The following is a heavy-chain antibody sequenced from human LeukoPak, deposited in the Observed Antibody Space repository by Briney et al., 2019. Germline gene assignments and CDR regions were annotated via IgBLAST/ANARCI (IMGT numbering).Heavy chain of an antibody. D-gene: IGHD6-19*01. J-gene: IGHJ4*02. Sequence: SGGCLRLSCAASGFTFSSYARQGVRQATGKGLEWVVVISYDGANKYYADSVKGRFTISRDYSKNTLYLQMVSLRAEDTAVYYCARETTSGWTDYWGQGTLVTVSS. V-gene: IGHV3-30-3*01. CDR3: ARETTSGWTDY. CDR1: GFTFSSYA. CDR2: ISYDGANK.